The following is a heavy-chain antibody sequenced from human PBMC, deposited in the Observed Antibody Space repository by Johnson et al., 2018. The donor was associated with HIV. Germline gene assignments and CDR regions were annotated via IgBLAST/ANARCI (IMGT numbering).Heavy chain of an antibody. CDR3: ARSPGEADAFDI. V-gene: IGHV3-7*01. D-gene: IGHD3-10*01. CDR1: GFTLSTYW. J-gene: IGHJ3*02. Sequence: VQLVESGGGLVQPGGSLRLSCAASGFTLSTYWMSWVRQAPGKGLEWVANIKQDGSEKYYADSVKGRFTISRDSSKNTLYLQMNSLRAEDTAMYYCARSPGEADAFDIWCQGTMVTVSS. CDR2: IKQDGSEK.